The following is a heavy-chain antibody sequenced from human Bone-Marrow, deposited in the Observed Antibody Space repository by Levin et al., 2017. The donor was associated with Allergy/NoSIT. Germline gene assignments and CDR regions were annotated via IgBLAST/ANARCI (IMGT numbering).Heavy chain of an antibody. V-gene: IGHV3-9*01. Sequence: GGSLRLSCVASGFSFRDYAMHWVRQAPGKGLEWVSGISWRSDKIDYADSVKGRFTISRDNAKNSLHLQMNSLRAEDTALYYCVKDIMRHDFWSGYYRTDAVSVWGQGTMVTVSS. D-gene: IGHD3-3*01. CDR1: GFSFRDYA. J-gene: IGHJ3*01. CDR3: VKDIMRHDFWSGYYRTDAVSV. CDR2: ISWRSDKI.